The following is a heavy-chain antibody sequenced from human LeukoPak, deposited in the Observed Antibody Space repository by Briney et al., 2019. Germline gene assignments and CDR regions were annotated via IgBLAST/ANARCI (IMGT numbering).Heavy chain of an antibody. V-gene: IGHV7-4-1*02. J-gene: IGHJ3*02. CDR2: INTDTGNP. CDR1: GYTFTSYA. Sequence: GASVKVPCKASGYTFTSYAMNWVRQAPGQGLEWMGWINTDTGNPTYAQGFTGRYVFSLDTSVSTAYLQISSLKAEDTAVYYCARRYYYYDSSGYYPYAAFDIWGQGTMVTVSS. D-gene: IGHD3-22*01. CDR3: ARRYYYYDSSGYYPYAAFDI.